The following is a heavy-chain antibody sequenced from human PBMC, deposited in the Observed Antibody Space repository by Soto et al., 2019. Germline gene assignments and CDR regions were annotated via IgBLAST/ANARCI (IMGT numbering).Heavy chain of an antibody. V-gene: IGHV3-49*04. CDR3: TRGLFWSGYWSLDV. D-gene: IGHD3-3*01. J-gene: IGHJ6*02. Sequence: GGSLRLSCAASGFTFSNAWMSWVRQAPGKGLEWVGFIRSKAYGGTTEYAASVKGRFTISRDDSKSIAYLQMNSLKTEDTAVYYCTRGLFWSGYWSLDVWGQGTTVTVSS. CDR1: GFTFSNAW. CDR2: IRSKAYGGTT.